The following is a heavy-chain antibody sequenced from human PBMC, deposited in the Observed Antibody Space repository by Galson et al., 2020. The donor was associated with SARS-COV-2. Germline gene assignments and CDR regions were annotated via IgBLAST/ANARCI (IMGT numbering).Heavy chain of an antibody. CDR1: GYTFTSYG. D-gene: IGHD2-15*01. CDR3: ARDAPVVVVAATPDY. Sequence: ASVKVSCKASGYTFTSYGISWVRQAPGQGLEWMGWISAYNGNTNYAQKLQDRVTMTTDTSTSTAYMELRSLRSDDTAVYYCARDAPVVVVAATPDYWGQGTLVTVSS. V-gene: IGHV1-18*01. CDR2: ISAYNGNT. J-gene: IGHJ4*02.